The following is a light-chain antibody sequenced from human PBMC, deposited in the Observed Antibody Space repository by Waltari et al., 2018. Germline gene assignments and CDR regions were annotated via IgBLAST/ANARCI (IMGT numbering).Light chain of an antibody. CDR2: DVS. V-gene: IGLV2-11*01. J-gene: IGLJ3*02. CDR3: CSYAGALFWV. Sequence: QSALTQPRSVSGSPGQSVTISCTGTISAIGIYNYVSRYQQHPGKAPKLIIYDVSKRPSGVPNRFSGSKSGNTASLTISGLQAEDEGDYYCCSYAGALFWVFGGGTKLTVL. CDR1: ISAIGIYNY.